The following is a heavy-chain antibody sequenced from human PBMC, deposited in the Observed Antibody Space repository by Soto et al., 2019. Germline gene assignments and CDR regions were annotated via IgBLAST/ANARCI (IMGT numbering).Heavy chain of an antibody. CDR2: ISGSDDST. Sequence: EVQLLESGGGLVQPGESLGISCSASWFTFSSYSINWGRQAPGKGLEWVSVISGSDDSTYYADSVKGRFTISRDNSKNTLYLQMNSLRAEDTAVYYCAKRSSSSTFDYWGQGTLVTVSS. V-gene: IGHV3-23*01. D-gene: IGHD6-6*01. CDR1: WFTFSSYS. J-gene: IGHJ4*02. CDR3: AKRSSSSTFDY.